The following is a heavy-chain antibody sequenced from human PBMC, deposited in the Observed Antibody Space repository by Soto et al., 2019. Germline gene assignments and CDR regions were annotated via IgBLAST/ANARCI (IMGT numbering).Heavy chain of an antibody. J-gene: IGHJ4*01. CDR2: ISGGGDGT. Sequence: GGSLRLSCTASGFPFGNYAMYWVRQAPGKGLEWVSGISGGGDGTNYADSVKGRFTVSRDNSRNTMYLQMNSLRAEDTAVYYCAKEPRLQLAYWGHGTLVTV. D-gene: IGHD1-1*01. CDR1: GFPFGNYA. CDR3: AKEPRLQLAY. V-gene: IGHV3-23*01.